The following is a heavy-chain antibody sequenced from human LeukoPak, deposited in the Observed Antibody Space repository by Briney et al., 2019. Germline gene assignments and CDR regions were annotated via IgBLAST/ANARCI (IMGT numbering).Heavy chain of an antibody. J-gene: IGHJ1*01. CDR2: IYYSGST. Sequence: SETLSLTCTVSGGSISSSSYYWGWIRQPPGKGLEWIGSIYYSGSTYYNPSLKSRVTIFVDTSKNQFSLKLSSVTAADTAVYYCARYGSGSYSDDHFQHWGQGTLVTVSS. CDR1: GGSISSSSYY. V-gene: IGHV4-39*01. CDR3: ARYGSGSYSDDHFQH. D-gene: IGHD3-10*01.